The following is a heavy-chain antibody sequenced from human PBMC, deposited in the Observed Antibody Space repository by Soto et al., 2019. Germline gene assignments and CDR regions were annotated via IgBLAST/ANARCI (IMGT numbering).Heavy chain of an antibody. V-gene: IGHV4-59*08. CDR2: IYYSGST. D-gene: IGHD6-19*01. CDR3: ARHVASSGWYSLAYFQH. J-gene: IGHJ1*01. Sequence: SETLSLTCTVSGGSISSYYWSWIRQPPGKGLEWIGYIYYSGSTNYNPSLKSRVTISVDTSKNQFSLKLSSVTAADTAVYYCARHVASSGWYSLAYFQHWGQGTLVTVSS. CDR1: GGSISSYY.